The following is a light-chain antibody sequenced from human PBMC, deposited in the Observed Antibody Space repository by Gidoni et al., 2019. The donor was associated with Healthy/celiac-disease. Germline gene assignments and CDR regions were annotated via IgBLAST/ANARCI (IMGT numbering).Light chain of an antibody. CDR2: DAS. Sequence: DIVLPPSPATLSLSPGERATRSCRASQSVSSYLAWYQQKPGQAPRLLIYDASNRATGIPARFSGSGSGTDFTLTISSLEPEDFAVYYCQQRSNWLTCGGGTKVEIK. CDR3: QQRSNWLT. V-gene: IGKV3-11*01. CDR1: QSVSSY. J-gene: IGKJ4*01.